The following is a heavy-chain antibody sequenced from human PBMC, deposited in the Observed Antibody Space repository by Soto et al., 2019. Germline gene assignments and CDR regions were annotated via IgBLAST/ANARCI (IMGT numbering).Heavy chain of an antibody. CDR2: FDPEDGET. J-gene: IGHJ4*02. CDR3: ATLGWWELPPPFDY. V-gene: IGHV1-24*01. CDR1: GYTLTELS. Sequence: ASVKVSCKVSGYTLTELSMHWVRQAPGKGLEWMGGFDPEDGETIYAQKFQGRVTMTEDTSTDTAYMELSSLRSEDTAVYYCATLGWWELPPPFDYWGQGTRVTVSS. D-gene: IGHD1-26*01.